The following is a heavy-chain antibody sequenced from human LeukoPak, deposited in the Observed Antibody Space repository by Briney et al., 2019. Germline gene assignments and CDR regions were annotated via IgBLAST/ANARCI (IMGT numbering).Heavy chain of an antibody. Sequence: TSETLSLTCTVSGGSISSGNYYWGWIRQPPGKGLEWIGSIYYSGTTYYNPSLKSRVTISVDTSKNQFSLKLSSITAADTALYYCARGGPVAGTDFDYWGQGTLVTVSS. CDR2: IYYSGTT. CDR1: GGSISSGNYY. V-gene: IGHV4-39*07. J-gene: IGHJ4*02. D-gene: IGHD6-19*01. CDR3: ARGGPVAGTDFDY.